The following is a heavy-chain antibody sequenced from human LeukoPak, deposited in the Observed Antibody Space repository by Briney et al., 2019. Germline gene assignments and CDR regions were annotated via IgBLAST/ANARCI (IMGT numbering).Heavy chain of an antibody. Sequence: PGGSLRLSCAASGFTFSSYAMSWVRQAPGKGLEWVANIKQDGSEKYYVDSVKGRFTISRDNAERSLFLQMSSLSAEDTAVYYCARDPSSGEPYFDSWGQGTLVTVSS. J-gene: IGHJ4*02. V-gene: IGHV3-7*03. CDR1: GFTFSSYA. CDR3: ARDPSSGEPYFDS. D-gene: IGHD3-10*01. CDR2: IKQDGSEK.